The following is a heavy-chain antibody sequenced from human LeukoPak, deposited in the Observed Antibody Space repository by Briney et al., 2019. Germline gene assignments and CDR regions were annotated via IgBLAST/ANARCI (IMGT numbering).Heavy chain of an antibody. D-gene: IGHD1-26*01. J-gene: IGHJ2*01. Sequence: PSETLSLTCTVSGGSVSSGSYYWSWIRQPPGKGLEWIGYIYYSGSTNYNPSLKSRVTISVDTSKNQFSLKLSSVTAADTAVYYCARDQYSGSYYYWYFDLWGRGTLVTVSS. CDR1: GGSVSSGSYY. V-gene: IGHV4-61*01. CDR2: IYYSGST. CDR3: ARDQYSGSYYYWYFDL.